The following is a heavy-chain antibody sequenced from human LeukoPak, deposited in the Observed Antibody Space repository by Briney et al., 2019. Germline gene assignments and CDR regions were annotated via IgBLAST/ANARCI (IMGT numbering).Heavy chain of an antibody. CDR3: ARRCSSTSCYSGAFDI. CDR2: IYYSGST. D-gene: IGHD2-2*01. V-gene: IGHV4-39*01. J-gene: IGHJ3*02. Sequence: SETLSLTCTVSGDSISSSSYYWGWIRQPPGKGLEWIGSIYYSGSTYYNPSLKTRVTISVDTSKNQFSLKLSSVTAADTAVYYCARRCSSTSCYSGAFDIWGQGTMVTVSS. CDR1: GDSISSSSYY.